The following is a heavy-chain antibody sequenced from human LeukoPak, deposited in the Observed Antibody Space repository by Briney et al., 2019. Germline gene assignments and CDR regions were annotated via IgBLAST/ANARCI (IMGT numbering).Heavy chain of an antibody. Sequence: GGSLRLSCAASGLTFSDHNMDWVRQAPGKGLEWVGRTKNKVNSYTTEYAASVKGRFTISRDDSEKSVYLQMNSLKTEDTAVYYCASSIAARLGIYHMDVWGKGTTVTVSS. CDR2: TKNKVNSYTT. D-gene: IGHD6-6*01. J-gene: IGHJ6*03. V-gene: IGHV3-72*01. CDR1: GLTFSDHN. CDR3: ASSIAARLGIYHMDV.